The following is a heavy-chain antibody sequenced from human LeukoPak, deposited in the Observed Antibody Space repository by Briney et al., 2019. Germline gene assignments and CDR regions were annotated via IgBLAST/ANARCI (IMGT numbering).Heavy chain of an antibody. CDR2: IYYSGST. V-gene: IGHV4-39*07. CDR1: GFTFSSYS. CDR3: ARGRLQYNWFDP. J-gene: IGHJ5*02. Sequence: GSLRLSCAASGFTFSSYSMNWVRQAPGKGLEWIGSIYYSGSTYYNPSLKSRVTISVGTSKNQFSLKLSSVTAADTALYYCARGRLQYNWFDPWGQGTLVTVSS. D-gene: IGHD4-11*01.